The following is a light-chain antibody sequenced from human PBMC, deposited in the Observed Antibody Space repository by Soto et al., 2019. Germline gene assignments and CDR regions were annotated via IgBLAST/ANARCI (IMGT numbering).Light chain of an antibody. Sequence: QSALTQPASVSGSPGQSITISCTGTSGDIGYYNLVSWYQQYPGKAPKLLIYEGRKRPSGVSNRFSGSKSANTASLTISGLQAEDEADYYCCSYTGSSAIFGGGTKLTVL. CDR1: SGDIGYYNL. CDR3: CSYTGSSAI. J-gene: IGLJ2*01. V-gene: IGLV2-23*01. CDR2: EGR.